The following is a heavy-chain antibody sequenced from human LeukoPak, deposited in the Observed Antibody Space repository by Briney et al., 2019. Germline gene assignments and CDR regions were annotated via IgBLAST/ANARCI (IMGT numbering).Heavy chain of an antibody. V-gene: IGHV4-30-2*01. D-gene: IGHD3-10*01. J-gene: IGHJ3*02. CDR3: AREGWFGESGTSNAFDI. CDR2: IYHSGST. CDR1: GGSISSGGYS. Sequence: SETLSLTCAVSGGSISSGGYSWSWIRQPPGKGLEWIGYIYHSGSTYYNPSLKSRVTISVDRSKNQFSLKLSSVTAADTAVYYCAREGWFGESGTSNAFDIWGQGTMVTVSS.